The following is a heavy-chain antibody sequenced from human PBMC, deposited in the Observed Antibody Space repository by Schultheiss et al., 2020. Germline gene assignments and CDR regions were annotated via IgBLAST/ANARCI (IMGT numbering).Heavy chain of an antibody. CDR1: GFTFSSYW. V-gene: IGHV3-15*01. Sequence: GGSLRLSCAASGFTFSSYWMSWVRQAPGKGLEWVGRIKSQTGGGTTEHAAPVKGRFTISRDDSKNTLYLQLNSLKTEDTAVYYCATGTFRAYYSMDVWGQGTTVTVSS. J-gene: IGHJ6*02. CDR3: ATGTFRAYYSMDV. D-gene: IGHD3-16*01. CDR2: IKSQTGGGTT.